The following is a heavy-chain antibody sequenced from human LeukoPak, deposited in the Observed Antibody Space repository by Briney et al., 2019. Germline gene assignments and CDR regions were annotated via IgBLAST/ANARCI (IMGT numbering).Heavy chain of an antibody. V-gene: IGHV3-7*01. Sequence: GGSLRLSCAASGFTFSSYWMSWVRQAPGKGREWVANIKKDGRGKYYVDSVKGRFTISRDNDKNSLLLEINSLRGEDTAVYYCASLADCGGDCYHYFDYWGQGTLVTVSS. CDR2: IKKDGRGK. CDR1: GFTFSSYW. CDR3: ASLADCGGDCYHYFDY. J-gene: IGHJ4*02. D-gene: IGHD2-21*02.